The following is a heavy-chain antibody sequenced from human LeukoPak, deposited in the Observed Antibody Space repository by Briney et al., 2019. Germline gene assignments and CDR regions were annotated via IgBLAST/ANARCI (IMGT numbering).Heavy chain of an antibody. CDR3: ARGGYYDSSGYGAPLDY. J-gene: IGHJ4*02. CDR1: GYTFNSYG. CDR2: ISAYNGNT. Sequence: ASVKVSCKASGYTFNSYGISWVRQAPGQGLEWMGWISAYNGNTNYAQKLQGRVTMTTDTSTNTAYMELRSLRSDDTAVYYCARGGYYDSSGYGAPLDYWGQGTLVTVSS. V-gene: IGHV1-18*01. D-gene: IGHD3-22*01.